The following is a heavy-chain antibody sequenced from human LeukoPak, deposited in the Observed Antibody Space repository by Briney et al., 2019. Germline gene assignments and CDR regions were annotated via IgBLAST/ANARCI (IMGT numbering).Heavy chain of an antibody. J-gene: IGHJ6*02. CDR2: ISGSGGST. D-gene: IGHD2-2*01. CDR3: ARDSLVLSKNRYCSSTSCYYGAYGMDV. V-gene: IGHV3-23*01. CDR1: GFTFSSYA. Sequence: PGGSLRLSCAASGFTFSSYAMSWVRQAPGKGLEWVSAISGSGGSTYYADSVKGRFTISRDNSKNTLYLQMNSLRAEDTAVYYCARDSLVLSKNRYCSSTSCYYGAYGMDVWGQGTTVTVSS.